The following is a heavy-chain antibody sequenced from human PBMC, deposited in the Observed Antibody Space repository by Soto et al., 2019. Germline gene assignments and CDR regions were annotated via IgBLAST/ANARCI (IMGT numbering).Heavy chain of an antibody. CDR1: GDSVSSTRAG. Sequence: SQTLSRPYAITGDSVSSTRAGWSWVRQSPSRGLEWLGRTYYRSKWYDEYAVSVRGRITINPDTSKNQYSLQLNSVTPEDTAVYSCARGEQYSGRIFDYWGQGTLVTVSS. CDR3: ARGEQYSGRIFDY. D-gene: IGHD1-26*01. J-gene: IGHJ4*03. V-gene: IGHV6-1*01. CDR2: TYYRSKWYD.